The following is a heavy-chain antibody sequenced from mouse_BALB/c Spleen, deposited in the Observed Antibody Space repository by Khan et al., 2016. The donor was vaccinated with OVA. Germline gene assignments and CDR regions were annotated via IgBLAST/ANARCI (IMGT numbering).Heavy chain of an antibody. D-gene: IGHD2-4*01. Sequence: EVKLLESGPGLVKPSQSLSLTCTVTGYSITSEYAWNWIRQFPGNKLEWMGYINYSGNTRFNPSFKSRTSFTRDTSKNQFFLQLNSVTTEDTATYYCARKDYYDYDPFPYWGQGTLVTVSA. CDR3: ARKDYYDYDPFPY. J-gene: IGHJ3*01. CDR1: GYSITSEYA. V-gene: IGHV3-2*02. CDR2: INYSGNT.